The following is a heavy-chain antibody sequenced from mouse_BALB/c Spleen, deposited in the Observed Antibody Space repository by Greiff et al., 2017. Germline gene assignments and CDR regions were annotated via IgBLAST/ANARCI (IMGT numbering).Heavy chain of an antibody. Sequence: EVQVVESGGGLVQPGGSRKLSCAASGFTFSDYGMAWVRQAPGKGPEWVAFISNLAYSIYYADTVTGRFTISRENAKNTLYLEMSSLRSEDTAMYYCARVGSSSWFAYWGQGTLVTVSA. J-gene: IGHJ3*01. CDR1: GFTFSDYG. V-gene: IGHV5-15*02. D-gene: IGHD1-1*01. CDR3: ARVGSSSWFAY. CDR2: ISNLAYSI.